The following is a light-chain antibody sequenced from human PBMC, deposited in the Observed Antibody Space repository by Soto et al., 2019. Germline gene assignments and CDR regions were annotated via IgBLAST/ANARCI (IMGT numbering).Light chain of an antibody. CDR3: QHYYESPRT. CDR1: RSVLYTSNNKNY. V-gene: IGKV4-1*01. CDR2: WAS. Sequence: DIVMTQSTDSLAVSLGERATINCKSSRSVLYTSNNKNYLAWYQQKPGQPPKLLIYWASTRESGVPDRFSGSGSGTDFTLTISSLQAEDVAVYYCQHYYESPRTFGQGTKVEL. J-gene: IGKJ1*01.